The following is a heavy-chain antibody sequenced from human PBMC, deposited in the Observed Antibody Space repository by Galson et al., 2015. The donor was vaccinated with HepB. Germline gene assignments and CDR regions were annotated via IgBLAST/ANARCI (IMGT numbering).Heavy chain of an antibody. CDR3: ARSFLTGYYDSSGYYQDAFDI. CDR2: INPSGGST. V-gene: IGHV1-46*01. CDR1: GYTFTSYY. J-gene: IGHJ3*02. Sequence: SVKVSCKASGYTFTSYYMHWVRQAPGQGLEWMGIINPSGGSTSYAQKFQGRVTMTRDTSTSTVYMELSSLRSEDTAVYYCARSFLTGYYDSSGYYQDAFDIWGQGTMVTVSS. D-gene: IGHD3-22*01.